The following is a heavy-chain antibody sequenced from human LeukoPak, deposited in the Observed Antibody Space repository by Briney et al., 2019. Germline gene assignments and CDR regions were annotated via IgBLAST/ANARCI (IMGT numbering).Heavy chain of an antibody. CDR2: IYYSGST. J-gene: IGHJ5*02. Sequence: SETLSLTCTVSGGSISSYYWSWIRQPPGKGLEWIGYIYYSGSTNYNPSLKSRVTISVDTSKNQFSLKLSSVTAADTAAYYCARGPRGDYYDSSGYYYRAKRGWFDPWGQGTLVTVSS. CDR1: GGSISSYY. V-gene: IGHV4-59*01. CDR3: ARGPRGDYYDSSGYYYRAKRGWFDP. D-gene: IGHD3-22*01.